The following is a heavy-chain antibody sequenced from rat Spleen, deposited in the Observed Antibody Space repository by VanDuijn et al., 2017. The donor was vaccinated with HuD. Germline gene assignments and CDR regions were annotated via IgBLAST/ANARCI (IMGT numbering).Heavy chain of an antibody. D-gene: IGHD2-1*01. V-gene: IGHV5-29*01. Sequence: EVQLVESGGDLVQPGRSLKLSCAASGFTFSNYGMAWVRQAPTKGLEWVATISYDVIITCNLDSVKGRFTVSRDNAKSTLRLQVASLRSEDTATYYGVRWTDTGRVFEYWGQGVMVTVSS. CDR1: GFTFSNYG. J-gene: IGHJ2*01. CDR3: VRWTDTGRVFEY. CDR2: ISYDVIIT.